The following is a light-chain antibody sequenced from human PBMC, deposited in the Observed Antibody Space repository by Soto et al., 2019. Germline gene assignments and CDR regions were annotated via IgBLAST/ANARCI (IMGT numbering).Light chain of an antibody. CDR2: GNS. CDR1: SSNIGAGYD. Sequence: QSVLTQPHSVSGAPWQRVTISCTGSSSNIGAGYDVHWYQQLPGTAPKLLIYGNSNRPSGVPDRFSGSKSSTSASLAITGLKAEDEADYYCQSYDSSRSGYVFGTGTKVTVL. J-gene: IGLJ1*01. CDR3: QSYDSSRSGYV. V-gene: IGLV1-40*01.